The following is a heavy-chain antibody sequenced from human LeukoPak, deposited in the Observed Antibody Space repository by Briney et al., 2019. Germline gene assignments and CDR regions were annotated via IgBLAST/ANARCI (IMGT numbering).Heavy chain of an antibody. Sequence: PGGSLRLSCAASGFAFDSYAMHWVRQAPGKGLEWVVIISYDGSDESYADSVKGRFTISRDNSKNTLSLQMNRLRPEDTAVYYCAKVRVVFNWNYAYYFDSWGQGTLVTVSS. CDR1: GFAFDSYA. V-gene: IGHV3-30*18. CDR3: AKVRVVFNWNYAYYFDS. CDR2: ISYDGSDE. D-gene: IGHD1-7*01. J-gene: IGHJ4*02.